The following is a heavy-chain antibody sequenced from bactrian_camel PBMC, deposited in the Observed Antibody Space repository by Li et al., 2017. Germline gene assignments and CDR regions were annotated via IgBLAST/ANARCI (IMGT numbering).Heavy chain of an antibody. Sequence: HVQLVESGGGSVQAGGSLRLSCAASGYTYSSYWMYWVRQAPGKGLEWVSVITASGRSTDYAESVKGRFTISRDNAKSTLYLQLSNVGPGDTATYYCAKAFYALSESYHVKGQGTQVTVS. CDR1: GYTYSSYW. J-gene: IGHJ4*01. CDR2: ITASGRST. D-gene: IGHD1*01. V-gene: IGHV3S1*01.